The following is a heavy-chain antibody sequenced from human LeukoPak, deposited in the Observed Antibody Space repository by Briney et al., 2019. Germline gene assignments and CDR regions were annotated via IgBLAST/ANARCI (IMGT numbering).Heavy chain of an antibody. CDR2: IYQSGST. V-gene: IGHV4-38-2*02. Sequence: SETLSLTCTVSGYSISSGYYWGWIRQPPGKGLEWIGSIYQSGSTYYNPSLKSRVTISVDTSKNQFSLKLSSVTAADTAVYYCAREMDPGVNEYYFDYWGQGTLVTVSS. CDR1: GYSISSGYY. D-gene: IGHD3-10*01. CDR3: AREMDPGVNEYYFDY. J-gene: IGHJ4*02.